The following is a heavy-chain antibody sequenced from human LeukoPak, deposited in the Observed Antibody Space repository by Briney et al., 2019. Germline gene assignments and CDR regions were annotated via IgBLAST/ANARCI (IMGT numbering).Heavy chain of an antibody. J-gene: IGHJ4*02. CDR3: TITIFGDSDY. Sequence: GGSLRLSCAASGFTFSSYSMDWVRQAPGKGLEWVSSISSSSSYIYYTDSVKGRFTISRDNAKNSLYLQMNSLRAEDTAVYYCTITIFGDSDYWGQGTLVTVSS. CDR2: ISSSSSYI. V-gene: IGHV3-21*01. D-gene: IGHD3-3*01. CDR1: GFTFSSYS.